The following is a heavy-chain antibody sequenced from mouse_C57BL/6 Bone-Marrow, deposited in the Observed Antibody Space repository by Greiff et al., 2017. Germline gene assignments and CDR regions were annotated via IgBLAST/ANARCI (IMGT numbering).Heavy chain of an antibody. D-gene: IGHD6-1*01. Sequence: QVQLQQPGAELVKPGASVKLSCKASGYTFTSYWMHWVKQRPGRGLEWIGRIDPNSGGTKYNEKFKGKATLTVDKPSSTAYMQLSSLTSEDSAVYYCARRSLLLGVDYWGQGTTLTVSS. V-gene: IGHV1-72*01. J-gene: IGHJ2*01. CDR2: IDPNSGGT. CDR1: GYTFTSYW. CDR3: ARRSLLLGVDY.